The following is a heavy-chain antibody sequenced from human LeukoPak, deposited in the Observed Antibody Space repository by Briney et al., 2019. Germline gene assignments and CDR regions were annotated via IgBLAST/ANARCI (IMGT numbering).Heavy chain of an antibody. CDR3: VNLQPGGAFDI. J-gene: IGHJ3*02. D-gene: IGHD4-11*01. CDR2: VYHIGTT. V-gene: IGHV4-38-2*01. Sequence: SETLSLTCAVSGYSFSGGYYWGWVRQAPGKGLEWIGNVYHIGTTYINPSLRTRVTLSVATSKKQFFVTLRSVTAADTAVHYCVNLQPGGAFDIWGQGTMVTVSS. CDR1: GYSFSGGYY.